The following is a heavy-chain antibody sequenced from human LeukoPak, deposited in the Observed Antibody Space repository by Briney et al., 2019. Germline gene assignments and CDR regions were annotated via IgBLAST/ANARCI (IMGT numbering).Heavy chain of an antibody. CDR3: ASISRYYYFDY. J-gene: IGHJ4*02. V-gene: IGHV4-59*08. D-gene: IGHD3-22*01. CDR1: GGSISSYY. Sequence: SETLSLTCTVSGGSISSYYWSWIRQPPGKGLEWIGYIYYSGSTNYNPSLKSRVTISVDTSKNQFSLKLSSVTAADTAVYYCASISRYYYFDYWGQGTLVTVSS. CDR2: IYYSGST.